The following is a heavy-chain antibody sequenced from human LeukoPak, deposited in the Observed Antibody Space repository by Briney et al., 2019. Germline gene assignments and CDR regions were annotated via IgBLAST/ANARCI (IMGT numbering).Heavy chain of an antibody. J-gene: IGHJ4*02. D-gene: IGHD3-22*01. CDR2: INHSGST. Sequence: SETLSLTCTVSGGSISSSSYYWGWIRQPPGKGLECIGEINHSGSTNYNPSLKSRVTISVDTSKNQFSLKLSSVTAADTAVYYCARDPGPYYDSSGYYFDYWGQGTLVTVSS. CDR1: GGSISSSSYY. V-gene: IGHV4-39*07. CDR3: ARDPGPYYDSSGYYFDY.